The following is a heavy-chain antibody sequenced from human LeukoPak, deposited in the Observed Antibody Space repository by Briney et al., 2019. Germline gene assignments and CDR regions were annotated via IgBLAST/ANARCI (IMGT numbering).Heavy chain of an antibody. V-gene: IGHV3-64*01. CDR1: GFTFSSYA. Sequence: PGGSLRLSCAASGFTFSSYAMHWVRQAPGKGLEYVSAISSNGGSTYYANSVKGRFTISRDNSKNTLYLQMGSLRAEDMAVYYCARVGGNTAFDYWGQGTLVTVSS. J-gene: IGHJ4*02. CDR2: ISSNGGST. CDR3: ARVGGNTAFDY. D-gene: IGHD4-23*01.